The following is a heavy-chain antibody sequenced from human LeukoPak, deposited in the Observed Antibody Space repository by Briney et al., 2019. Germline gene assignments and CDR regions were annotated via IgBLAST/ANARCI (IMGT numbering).Heavy chain of an antibody. J-gene: IGHJ4*02. CDR2: IKQDGSEK. V-gene: IGHV3-7*01. CDR3: ARGGAGSSYQF. D-gene: IGHD1-26*01. CDR1: GFTFSSYW. Sequence: GGSLRLSCAAPGFTFSSYWMSWVRQAPGKGLEWVANIKQDGSEKYYVDSVKGRFTISRDNAKNSLYLQMNSLRAEDTAVYYCARGGAGSSYQFWGQGTLVTVSS.